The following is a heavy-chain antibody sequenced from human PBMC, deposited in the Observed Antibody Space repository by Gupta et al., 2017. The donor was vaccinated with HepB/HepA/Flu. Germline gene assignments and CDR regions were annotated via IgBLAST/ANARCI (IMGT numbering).Heavy chain of an antibody. V-gene: IGHV3-23*01. CDR2: IGSDMRE. CDR1: GFTIGGNA. J-gene: IGHJ6*03. CDR3: AKDLWFWSGMDV. D-gene: IGHD3-3*01. Sequence: EVQLLESGGDLVQPGGSLRISCAVSGFTIGGNAMSWVRQAPGKGLEWVSGIGSDMREHYTDSVRGRFTISRDNSENRVYLQMNSLRVEDTAVYYCAKDLWFWSGMDVWGKGTTVTVSS.